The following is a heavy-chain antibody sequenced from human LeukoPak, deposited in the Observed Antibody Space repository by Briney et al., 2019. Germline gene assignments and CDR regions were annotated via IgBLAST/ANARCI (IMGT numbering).Heavy chain of an antibody. Sequence: SETLSLTCTVSGGSISSRSYYWGWIRQPPGKGLEWIGSIYYSGTTYYNPSLKSRVTISVDTSKNQFSLKLSSVTAADTAVYYCANHLYDSSLYYYNYYMDVWGKGTTVTVSS. V-gene: IGHV4-39*01. CDR1: GGSISSRSYY. CDR3: ANHLYDSSLYYYNYYMDV. D-gene: IGHD5/OR15-5a*01. J-gene: IGHJ6*03. CDR2: IYYSGTT.